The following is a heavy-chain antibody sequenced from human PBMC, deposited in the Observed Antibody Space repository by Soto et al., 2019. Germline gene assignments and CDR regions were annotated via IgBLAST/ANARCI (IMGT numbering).Heavy chain of an antibody. D-gene: IGHD3-9*01. CDR3: ARYYDILTCYYY. CDR2: IYYSGST. J-gene: IGHJ4*02. CDR1: GGSISSSSYY. Sequence: PSETLSLTCTVSGGSISSSSYYWGWIRQPPGKGLEWIGSIYYSGSTYYNPSLKSRVTISVDTSKNQFSLKLSSVTAADTAVYYCARYYDILTCYYYWGQGTLVTVSS. V-gene: IGHV4-39*01.